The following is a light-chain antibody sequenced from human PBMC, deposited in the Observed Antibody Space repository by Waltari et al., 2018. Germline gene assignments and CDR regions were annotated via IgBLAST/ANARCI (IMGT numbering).Light chain of an antibody. CDR2: VNSDSSH. CDR1: SGPSSNV. CDR3: QTGGHGTWV. J-gene: IGLJ3*02. V-gene: IGLV4-69*01. Sequence: QLVLTQSPSASASLGASAKITCTLSSGPSSNVIAWFQQQPEKGPRFSLKVNSDSSHRKGAEIPDRFSGSSSGSERYLSISSLQSEDEADYFCQTGGHGTWVFGGGTKLTVL.